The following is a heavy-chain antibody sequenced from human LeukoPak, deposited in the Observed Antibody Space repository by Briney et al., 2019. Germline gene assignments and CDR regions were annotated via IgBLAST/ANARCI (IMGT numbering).Heavy chain of an antibody. D-gene: IGHD6-13*01. Sequence: ASVKVSCKASGYTFTSYGISWVRQAPGQGLEWMGWISAYNGNTNYAQQLQGRVTMTTDTSTSTAYMELRSLRSDDTAVYYCARVRRYSSSWYNWFDPWGQGTLVTVSS. CDR3: ARVRRYSSSWYNWFDP. CDR1: GYTFTSYG. CDR2: ISAYNGNT. V-gene: IGHV1-18*01. J-gene: IGHJ5*02.